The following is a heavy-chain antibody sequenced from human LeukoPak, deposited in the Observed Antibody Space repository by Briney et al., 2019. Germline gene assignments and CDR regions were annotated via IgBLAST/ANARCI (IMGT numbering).Heavy chain of an antibody. CDR2: INPSGGST. CDR3: ARDRCSGGSCYGLRNWFDP. J-gene: IGHJ5*02. Sequence: ASVKVSCKASGYSFTSHYMHWVRQAPGQGLEWMGLINPSGGSTSYAQKFQGRVTMTRDTSTSTVYMELSSLRSEDTAVYYCARDRCSGGSCYGLRNWFDPWGQGTLVTVSS. D-gene: IGHD2-15*01. CDR1: GYSFTSHY. V-gene: IGHV1-46*01.